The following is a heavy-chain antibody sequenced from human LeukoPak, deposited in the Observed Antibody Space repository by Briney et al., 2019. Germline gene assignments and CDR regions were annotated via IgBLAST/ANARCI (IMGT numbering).Heavy chain of an antibody. V-gene: IGHV3-23*01. J-gene: IGHJ3*01. D-gene: IGHD3-22*01. CDR3: AKRPRDSSGYYLGAFDG. CDR2: IGASGADT. Sequence: RTGGSLRLSCTASGFTFSTYAITWVRQAPGKGLDWVSGIGASGADTYYADSAKGRFTVSRDNSKSTLYLQMSSLRADDTAVYFCAKRPRDSSGYYLGAFDGWGQGTTVTVSS. CDR1: GFTFSTYA.